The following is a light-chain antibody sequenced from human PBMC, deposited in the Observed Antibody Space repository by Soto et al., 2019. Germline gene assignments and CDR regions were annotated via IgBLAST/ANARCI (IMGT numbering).Light chain of an antibody. V-gene: IGKV1-27*01. CDR3: QKYNSAPRT. J-gene: IGKJ1*01. CDR2: AAS. CDR1: QGISNY. Sequence: DTQMTQSPSSLSASVGDRFTITCRASQGISNYLAWYQQKPGKVPMLLIYAASTLQSGVPSRFSGSGSGTDFTLTINSLQPEDVATYYCQKYNSAPRTFGQGTTGDIK.